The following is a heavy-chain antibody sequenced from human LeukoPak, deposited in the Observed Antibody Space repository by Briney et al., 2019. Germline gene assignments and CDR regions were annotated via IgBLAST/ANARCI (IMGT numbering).Heavy chain of an antibody. J-gene: IGHJ5*01. CDR1: GFAFSNFA. CDR3: AREKFDS. Sequence: PGGSLRLSCAASGFAFSNFAMHWVRQAPGKGLEWVAVVSYEGTIKYYTDSAKGRFTISRDNSANIISLQMNNLTTDDTATYYCAREKFDSWGQGVLVTVSP. V-gene: IGHV3-30*14. CDR2: VSYEGTIK.